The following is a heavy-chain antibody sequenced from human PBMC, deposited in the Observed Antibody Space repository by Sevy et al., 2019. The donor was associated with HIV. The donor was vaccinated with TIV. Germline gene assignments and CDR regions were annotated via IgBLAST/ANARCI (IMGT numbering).Heavy chain of an antibody. CDR2: FDPEDGET. J-gene: IGHJ4*02. V-gene: IGHV1-24*01. D-gene: IGHD3-22*01. Sequence: ASVKVSCRVSGYTLTELSMHWVRQAPGKGLEWMGRFDPEDGETIYPQRFQGRVTLTEDISTDTAYMELSSLRSEDSAVYYCAATREYYSDNSGYLDFWGQGTLVTVSS. CDR1: GYTLTELS. CDR3: AATREYYSDNSGYLDF.